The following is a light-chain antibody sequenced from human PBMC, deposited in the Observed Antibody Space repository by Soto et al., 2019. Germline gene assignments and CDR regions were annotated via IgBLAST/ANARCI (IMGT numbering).Light chain of an antibody. CDR3: SSYAGSNNFGV. CDR1: SSDVGGYNY. CDR2: EVS. J-gene: IGLJ1*01. V-gene: IGLV2-8*01. Sequence: QLVLTQPPSASGSPGQSVTISCTGSSSDVGGYNYVSWYQQHPGKVPKLIIYEVSKRPSGVPDRFSGSKSGNTASLTVSGLQAEDEADYYCSSYAGSNNFGVFGTGTKLTVL.